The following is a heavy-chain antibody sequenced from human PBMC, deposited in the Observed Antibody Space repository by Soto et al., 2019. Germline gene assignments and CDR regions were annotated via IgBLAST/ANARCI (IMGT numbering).Heavy chain of an antibody. CDR1: GGTFSSYA. CDR2: IIPIFGTA. Sequence: ASVKVSCKASGGTFSSYAISWVRQAPGQGLEWMGGIIPIFGTANYAQKFRGRVTITADESTSTAYMELSSLRSEDTAVYYCARGIVGAASPSTYYYYYGMDVWGQGTTVTVSS. J-gene: IGHJ6*02. D-gene: IGHD1-26*01. CDR3: ARGIVGAASPSTYYYYYGMDV. V-gene: IGHV1-69*13.